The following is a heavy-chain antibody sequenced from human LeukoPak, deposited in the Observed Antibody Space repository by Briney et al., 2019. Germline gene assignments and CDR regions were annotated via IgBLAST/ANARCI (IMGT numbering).Heavy chain of an antibody. CDR2: INQDGSEK. V-gene: IGHV3-7*01. CDR1: GFTFSSYW. Sequence: GGSLRLSCAASGFTFSSYWMSWVRQAPGMGLEWVANINQDGSEKYYVDSVKGRFTISRDNAKNSPYLQMNSLRAEDTAVYYCAKTTVTTRGAHPYFDYWGQGTLVTVSS. CDR3: AKTTVTTRGAHPYFDY. D-gene: IGHD4-17*01. J-gene: IGHJ4*02.